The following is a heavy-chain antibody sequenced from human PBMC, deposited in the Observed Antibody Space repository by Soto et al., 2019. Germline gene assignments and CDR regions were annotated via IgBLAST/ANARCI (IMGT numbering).Heavy chain of an antibody. CDR3: AKGVAVAGTYGMDV. D-gene: IGHD6-19*01. J-gene: IGHJ6*02. V-gene: IGHV3-23*01. CDR1: GFTLSSYA. CDR2: ISGSGGST. Sequence: GSLRLSFAASGFTLSSYAMSWVRQAPGKGLEWVSAISGSGGSTYYADSVKGRFTISRDNSKNTLYLQMNSLRAEDTAVYYCAKGVAVAGTYGMDVWGQGTTVTVSS.